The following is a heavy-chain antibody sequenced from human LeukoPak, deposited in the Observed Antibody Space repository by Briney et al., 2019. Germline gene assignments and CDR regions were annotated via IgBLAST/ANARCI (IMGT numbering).Heavy chain of an antibody. Sequence: PSETLSLTCTVSGGSISSYYWSWIRQPPGKGLEWIGYIYYSGSTNYNPSLKSRVTISVDTSKNQFSLKLSSVTAADTAVYYCARDSGGGAFDIWGQGTMVTVSS. CDR1: GGSISSYY. V-gene: IGHV4-59*01. D-gene: IGHD1-26*01. J-gene: IGHJ3*02. CDR3: ARDSGGGAFDI. CDR2: IYYSGST.